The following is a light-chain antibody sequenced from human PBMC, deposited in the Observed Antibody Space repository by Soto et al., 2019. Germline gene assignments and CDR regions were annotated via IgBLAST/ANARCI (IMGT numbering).Light chain of an antibody. Sequence: QSALTQPASVSGSPGQSITISCTGTSSDVGGYNYVSWYQQHPGEAPKLMIYEVSHRPSGVSNRFSGSKSGNTASLTISGLQAEDEADYYCGSYTSSKLDVFGSGTKVTVL. CDR2: EVS. V-gene: IGLV2-14*01. CDR1: SSDVGGYNY. CDR3: GSYTSSKLDV. J-gene: IGLJ1*01.